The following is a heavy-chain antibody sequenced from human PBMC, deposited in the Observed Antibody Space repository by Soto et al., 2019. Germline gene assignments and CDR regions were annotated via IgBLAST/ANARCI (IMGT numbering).Heavy chain of an antibody. Sequence: PGGSLRLSCAASGFTFSSYAMSWVRQAPGKGLEWVSAISGSGGSTYYADSVKGRFTISRDNSKNTLYLQMNSLRAEDTAVYYCANSLSSGMVRVPYSRFDYWGQGTLVTVSS. CDR1: GFTFSSYA. D-gene: IGHD3-10*01. J-gene: IGHJ4*02. CDR3: ANSLSSGMVRVPYSRFDY. V-gene: IGHV3-23*01. CDR2: ISGSGGST.